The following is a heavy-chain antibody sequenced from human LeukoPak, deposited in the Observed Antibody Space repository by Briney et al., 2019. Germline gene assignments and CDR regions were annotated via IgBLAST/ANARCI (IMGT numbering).Heavy chain of an antibody. V-gene: IGHV3-30*02. CDR2: IRNDGSNK. CDR3: AKTRRSTVTSYYFDY. Sequence: GGSLRLSCAASGFTFSNYGMHWVRQAPGKGLEWVTSIRNDGSNKYYADSVKGRFTISRDNSKNTLYVQMNSLRAEDTAVYYRAKTRRSTVTSYYFDYWGQGTLVTVSS. J-gene: IGHJ4*02. CDR1: GFTFSNYG. D-gene: IGHD4-17*01.